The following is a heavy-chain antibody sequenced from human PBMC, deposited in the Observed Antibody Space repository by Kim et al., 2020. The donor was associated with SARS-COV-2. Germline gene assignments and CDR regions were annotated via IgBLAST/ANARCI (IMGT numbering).Heavy chain of an antibody. CDR2: INTNTGNP. CDR1: GYTFTSYA. Sequence: ASVKVSCKASGYTFTSYAMNWVRQAPGQGLEWMGWINTNTGNPTYAQGFTGRFVFSLDTSVSTAYLQISSLKAEDTAVYYCARYIAVAGTHDGYYGMDVWGQGTTVTVSS. CDR3: ARYIAVAGTHDGYYGMDV. V-gene: IGHV7-4-1*02. D-gene: IGHD6-19*01. J-gene: IGHJ6*02.